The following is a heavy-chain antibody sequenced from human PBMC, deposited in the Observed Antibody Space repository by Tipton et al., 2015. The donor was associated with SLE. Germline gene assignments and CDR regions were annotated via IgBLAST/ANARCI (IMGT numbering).Heavy chain of an antibody. Sequence: TLSLTCTVSGGSLSSHYWSWIRQPPGKGLEWIGYISYSETTNYNPPLKSRVTISVDTSKNQFSLKLRSVTAADTAGYYCAGAWQGYCRGGTCYVLDYWGQGTLVTVSS. V-gene: IGHV4-59*11. CDR2: ISYSETT. J-gene: IGHJ4*02. CDR1: GGSLSSHY. CDR3: AGAWQGYCRGGTCYVLDY. D-gene: IGHD2-15*01.